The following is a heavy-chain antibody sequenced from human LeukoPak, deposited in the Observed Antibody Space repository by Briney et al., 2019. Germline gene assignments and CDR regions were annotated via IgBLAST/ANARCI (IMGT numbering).Heavy chain of an antibody. CDR1: GFTFSSYA. D-gene: IGHD3-3*01. Sequence: GGSLRLSCAASGFTFSSYAMHWVRQAPGKGLEWVAGISYDGSNKYYADSVKGRFTISRDNSKNTLYLQMNSPRAEDTAVYYCARGDYDFWSGSLGYWGQGTLVTVSS. J-gene: IGHJ4*02. CDR2: ISYDGSNK. V-gene: IGHV3-30-3*01. CDR3: ARGDYDFWSGSLGY.